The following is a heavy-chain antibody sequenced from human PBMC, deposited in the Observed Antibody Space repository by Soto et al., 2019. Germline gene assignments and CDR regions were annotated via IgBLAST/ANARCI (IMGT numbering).Heavy chain of an antibody. CDR1: GFTFGDYW. J-gene: IGHJ4*02. CDR2: MTGDGRTT. CDR3: ATAEVDY. Sequence: GSLRLSCAASGFTFGDYWMHWVRQPPGKGPEWVSRMTGDGRTTQYADSVKGRFTASRDNAKGTLYLQMNSLRAEDTAVYYCATAEVDYWGPGTLVTVSS. V-gene: IGHV3-74*03.